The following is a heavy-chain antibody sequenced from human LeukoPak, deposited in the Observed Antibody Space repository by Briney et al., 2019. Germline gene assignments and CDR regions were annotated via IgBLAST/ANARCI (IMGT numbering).Heavy chain of an antibody. CDR1: GFTFNTYA. J-gene: IGHJ3*02. Sequence: GGSLRLSCAASGFTFNTYAMHWVHQAPGKGLEWVAVILDDGRNEDYADSVKGRFTISKDNSKNTLYLQMNSLRAEDTAVYYCAKSNGYGLIDIWGQGTMVTVSS. CDR2: ILDDGRNE. D-gene: IGHD3-22*01. CDR3: AKSNGYGLIDI. V-gene: IGHV3-30-3*02.